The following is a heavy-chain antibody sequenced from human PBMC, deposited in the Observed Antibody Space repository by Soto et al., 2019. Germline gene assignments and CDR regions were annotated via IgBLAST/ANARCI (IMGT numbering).Heavy chain of an antibody. D-gene: IGHD6-13*01. CDR3: AKVRAGLAGRRRSYVYYGMDA. Sequence: QVQLEESGGGVVQPGTSLRLSCAASGFTYNAYSMHWVRQAPGKGLEWVAVISYDGHHEYYVDSVKGRFTISRDNPKNAVFLQMNSLTVEDTAVYFCAKVRAGLAGRRRSYVYYGMDAWGQGTTVIVS. J-gene: IGHJ6*02. CDR2: ISYDGHHE. CDR1: GFTYNAYS. V-gene: IGHV3-30*04.